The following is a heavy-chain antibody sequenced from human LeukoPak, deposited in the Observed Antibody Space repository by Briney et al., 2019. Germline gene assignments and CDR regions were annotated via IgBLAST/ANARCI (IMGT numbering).Heavy chain of an antibody. CDR2: ISAYNGNT. CDR3: ARGRARVYDSSGYPDY. Sequence: ASVKVSCKASGYTFTSYGISWVRQAPGKGLEWMGWISAYNGNTNYAQKLQGRVTMTTDTSTSTAYMELRSLRSDDTAVYYCARGRARVYDSSGYPDYWGQGTLVTVSS. V-gene: IGHV1-18*01. D-gene: IGHD3-22*01. J-gene: IGHJ4*02. CDR1: GYTFTSYG.